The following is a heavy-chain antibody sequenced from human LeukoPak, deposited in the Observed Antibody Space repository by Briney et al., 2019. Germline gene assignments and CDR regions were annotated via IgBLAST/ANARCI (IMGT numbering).Heavy chain of an antibody. Sequence: GGSLRLSCAASGFTFTSYWMHWVRQVAGKGLVWLARVDHGGSGTNYADSVKGRFTISRDNAKNSLYLQMNSLRAEDTAVYYCARSQGPYYGGNEDWFDPWGQGTLVTVSS. CDR3: ARSQGPYYGGNEDWFDP. J-gene: IGHJ5*02. CDR2: VDHGGSGT. CDR1: GFTFTSYW. V-gene: IGHV3-74*01. D-gene: IGHD4-23*01.